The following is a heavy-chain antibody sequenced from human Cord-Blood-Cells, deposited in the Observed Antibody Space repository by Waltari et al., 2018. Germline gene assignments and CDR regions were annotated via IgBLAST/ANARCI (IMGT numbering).Heavy chain of an antibody. CDR1: GGTFSSYA. J-gene: IGHJ6*03. V-gene: IGHV1-69*01. D-gene: IGHD2-2*02. CDR2: IIPIFGTA. Sequence: QVQLVQSGAEVKKPGPSVKVSCKAPGGTFSSYATSWVPPAPGQGLEWMGGIIPIFGTANYAQKFQGRVTITADESTSTAYMELSSLRSEDTAVYYCARGPLPAAINYYYYMDVWGKGTTVTVSS. CDR3: ARGPLPAAINYYYYMDV.